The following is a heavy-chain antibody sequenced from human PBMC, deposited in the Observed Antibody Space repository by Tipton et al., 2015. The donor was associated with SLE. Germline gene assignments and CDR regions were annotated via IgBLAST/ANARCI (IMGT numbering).Heavy chain of an antibody. J-gene: IGHJ2*01. D-gene: IGHD5-24*01. CDR3: ARPGMAERYFDL. CDR1: GGSISSSNYY. Sequence: TLSLTCTVSGGSISSSNYYWGWIRQPPGKGLEWIGSIYYSGSTYYNPSLKSRVPISVDTSKNQFSLKLSSVTAADTAVYYCARPGMAERYFDLWGRGTLVTVSS. CDR2: IYYSGST. V-gene: IGHV4-39*01.